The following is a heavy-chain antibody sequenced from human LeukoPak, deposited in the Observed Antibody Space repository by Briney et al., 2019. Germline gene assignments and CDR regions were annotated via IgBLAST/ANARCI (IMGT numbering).Heavy chain of an antibody. CDR3: ARVTPARTGPPGWYFDL. Sequence: SETLSLTCTVSGGSISSYYWSWIRQPPGKGLEWIGYIYYSGSTNYNPSLKSRVTISVDTSKNQFSLKLSSVTAADTAVYYCARVTPARTGPPGWYFDLWGRGTLVTVSS. D-gene: IGHD1-1*01. CDR1: GGSISSYY. CDR2: IYYSGST. J-gene: IGHJ2*01. V-gene: IGHV4-59*01.